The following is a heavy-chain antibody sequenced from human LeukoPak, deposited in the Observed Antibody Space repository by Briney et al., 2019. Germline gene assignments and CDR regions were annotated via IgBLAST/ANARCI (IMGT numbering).Heavy chain of an antibody. D-gene: IGHD6-6*01. V-gene: IGHV4-59*12. CDR3: ARVTYSSSSISLDAFDI. CDR1: GCSIANFY. CDR2: IHYTGST. J-gene: IGHJ3*02. Sequence: AETLSLTCTVSGCSIANFYWSWVRQPPGKGLELIACIHYTGSTFYNPSLKSRVTISVDMSKNQFSLKLSSVTAADTAVYYCARVTYSSSSISLDAFDIWGQGTMVTVSS.